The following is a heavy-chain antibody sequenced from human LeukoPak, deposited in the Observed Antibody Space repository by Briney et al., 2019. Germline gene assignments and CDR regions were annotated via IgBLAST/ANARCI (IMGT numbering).Heavy chain of an antibody. Sequence: GGSLRLSCAASGFTFSSYGMHWVRQAPGKGLEWVAFIRYDGSNKYYADSVKGRFTISRDNSKNTLYLQMNSLRAEDTAVYYYAKVIGGRTPGYMDVWGKGTTVTVSS. V-gene: IGHV3-30*02. D-gene: IGHD1-26*01. CDR1: GFTFSSYG. CDR3: AKVIGGRTPGYMDV. J-gene: IGHJ6*03. CDR2: IRYDGSNK.